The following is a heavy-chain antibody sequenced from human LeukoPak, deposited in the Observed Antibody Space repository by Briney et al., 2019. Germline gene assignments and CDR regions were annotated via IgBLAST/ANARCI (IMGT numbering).Heavy chain of an antibody. J-gene: IGHJ4*02. CDR2: ISWNSGSI. Sequence: GGSLRLSCAASGFTFSSYSMNWVRQAPGKGLEWVSGISWNSGSIGYADSVKGRFTISRDNAKNSLYLQMNSLRAEDTALYYCAKDPRDYYDSSGYGLYDYWGQGTLVTVSS. D-gene: IGHD3-22*01. CDR1: GFTFSSYS. CDR3: AKDPRDYYDSSGYGLYDY. V-gene: IGHV3-9*01.